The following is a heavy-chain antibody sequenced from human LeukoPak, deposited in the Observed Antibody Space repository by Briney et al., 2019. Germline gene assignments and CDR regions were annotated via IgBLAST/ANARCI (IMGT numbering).Heavy chain of an antibody. CDR1: GGSISTYF. V-gene: IGHV4-59*08. D-gene: IGHD2-2*01. J-gene: IGHJ4*02. CDR3: ARRLGGTSTGFDY. CDR2: IHYSGST. Sequence: SETLSLTCTVSGGSISTYFWSWIRQPPGKGLEWIGSIHYSGSTTYNPSLKSRVTISVDTSKNQFSLKLSSVTAADTAVHYCARRLGGTSTGFDYWGQGTLVTVSS.